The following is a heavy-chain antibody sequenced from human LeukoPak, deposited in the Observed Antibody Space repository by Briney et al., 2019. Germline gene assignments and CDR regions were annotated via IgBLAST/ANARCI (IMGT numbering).Heavy chain of an antibody. D-gene: IGHD6-6*01. J-gene: IGHJ4*02. Sequence: SETLSLTCAVYGGSFSGYYWSWIRQPPGKGLEWIGEINQSGSTNYNPSLKSRVTISVDTPRNQFSLNLYSVTAADTAVYYCARSSAYSSSSGINQWGQGTLVTVSS. CDR2: INQSGST. V-gene: IGHV4-34*01. CDR3: ARSSAYSSSSGINQ. CDR1: GGSFSGYY.